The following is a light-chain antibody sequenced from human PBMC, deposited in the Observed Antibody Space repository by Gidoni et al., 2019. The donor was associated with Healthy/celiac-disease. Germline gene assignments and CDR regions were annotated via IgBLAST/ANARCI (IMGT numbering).Light chain of an antibody. CDR3: GTWDSSLSAGV. CDR1: SSNIGNNY. CDR2: DNN. V-gene: IGLV1-51*01. Sequence: QSVLTQPPSVSAAPGQKVTISCSGSSSNIGNNYVSWYQQLPGTAPKLLIYDNNKRPPGIPDRFSGSKSGTSATLGITGLQTGDEADYYCGTWDSSLSAGVFGGGTKLTVL. J-gene: IGLJ3*02.